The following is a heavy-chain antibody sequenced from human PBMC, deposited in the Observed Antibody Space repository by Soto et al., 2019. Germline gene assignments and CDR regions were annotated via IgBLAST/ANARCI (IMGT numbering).Heavy chain of an antibody. CDR3: AKSPNYYDSSGYIDY. Sequence: EVQLVDSGGGLVQPGGSLRLSCVASGFTFSNYWMSWVRQAPGKGLEWVANIKQDGSEKYYVDSVKGRFTISRDNSKNTLYLQMNSLRAEDTAVYYCAKSPNYYDSSGYIDYWGQGTLVTVSS. CDR1: GFTFSNYW. J-gene: IGHJ4*02. CDR2: IKQDGSEK. D-gene: IGHD3-22*01. V-gene: IGHV3-7*03.